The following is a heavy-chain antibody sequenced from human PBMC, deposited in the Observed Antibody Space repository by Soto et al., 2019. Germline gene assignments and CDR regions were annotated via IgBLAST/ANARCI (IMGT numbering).Heavy chain of an antibody. CDR1: GGSISSGGYY. CDR2: IYYSGST. Sequence: SETLSLTCTVSGGSISSGGYYWSWIRQHPGKGLEWIGYIYYSGSTYYNPSLKSRVTISVDTSKNQFSLKLSSVTAADTAVYYCARDGGDGYNSANWFDPWGQGPLVTVSS. CDR3: ARDGGDGYNSANWFDP. J-gene: IGHJ5*02. V-gene: IGHV4-31*03. D-gene: IGHD5-12*01.